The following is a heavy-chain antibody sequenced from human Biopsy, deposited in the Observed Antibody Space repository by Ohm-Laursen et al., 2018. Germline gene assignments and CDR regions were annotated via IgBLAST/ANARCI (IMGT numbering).Heavy chain of an antibody. Sequence: SVKVSCNAPGGTFSNYGVNWVRQAPGQGLEWLGGNIPILGTGNYAQKFQDRVTVAADTSTSPATMELRSLRSDDTAVYYCATKLTGYFHHWGQGTLVIVSS. V-gene: IGHV1-69*06. CDR3: ATKLTGYFHH. J-gene: IGHJ1*01. CDR1: GGTFSNYG. CDR2: NIPILGTG. D-gene: IGHD3-9*01.